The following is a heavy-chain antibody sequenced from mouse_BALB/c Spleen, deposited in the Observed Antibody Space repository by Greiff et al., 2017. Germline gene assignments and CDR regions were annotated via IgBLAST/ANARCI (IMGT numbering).Heavy chain of an antibody. Sequence: EVKLVESGGGLVKPGGSLKLSCAASGFTFSSYAMSWVRQTPEKRLEWVASISSGGSTYYPDSVKGRFTISRDNARNILYLQMSSLRSEDTAMYYCARVGYDPFDYWGQGTTLTVSS. V-gene: IGHV5-6-5*01. J-gene: IGHJ2*01. CDR1: GFTFSSYA. CDR2: ISSGGST. D-gene: IGHD2-3*01. CDR3: ARVGYDPFDY.